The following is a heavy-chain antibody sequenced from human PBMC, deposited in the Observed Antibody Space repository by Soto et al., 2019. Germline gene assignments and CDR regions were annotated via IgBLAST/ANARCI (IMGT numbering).Heavy chain of an antibody. Sequence: ASVKVSCKASGGTFSSYAISWVRQAPGQGLEWMGGIIPIFGTANYAQKFQGRVTITADESTSTAYMELSSLRSEDTAVYYCARFSSGSSYDAFDIWGQGTMVTVSS. J-gene: IGHJ3*02. V-gene: IGHV1-69*13. CDR2: IIPIFGTA. CDR1: GGTFSSYA. CDR3: ARFSSGSSYDAFDI. D-gene: IGHD3-10*01.